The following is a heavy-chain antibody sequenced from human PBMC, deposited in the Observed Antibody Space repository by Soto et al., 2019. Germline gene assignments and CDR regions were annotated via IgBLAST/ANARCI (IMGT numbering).Heavy chain of an antibody. Sequence: GGSLRLSCAASGFTFSSYAMHWVRQAPGKGLEWVAVISYDGSNKYYADSVKGRFTISRDNSKNTLYLLMNSLRAEDTAVYYCSLYYVDSHVAAFHIWCQGTIVTVSS. CDR1: GFTFSSYA. V-gene: IGHV3-30-3*01. J-gene: IGHJ3*02. CDR3: SLYYVDSHVAAFHI. CDR2: ISYDGSNK. D-gene: IGHD4-17*01.